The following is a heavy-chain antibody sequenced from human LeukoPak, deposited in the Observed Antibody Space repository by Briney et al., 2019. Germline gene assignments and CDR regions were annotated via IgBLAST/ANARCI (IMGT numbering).Heavy chain of an antibody. CDR3: AKEIWPTVTIPGRTYFDS. V-gene: IGHV3-48*04. Sequence: PGGSLRLSCAASGFTFSSYSVNCVRQAPEKWLEWVSYISSSGSTKYYTDSVKGRCTISRDNAKHSLYLQMNSLRAEDTAVSYCAKEIWPTVTIPGRTYFDSCGQGTLVTVSS. CDR2: ISSSGSTK. D-gene: IGHD4-17*01. CDR1: GFTFSSYS. J-gene: IGHJ4*02.